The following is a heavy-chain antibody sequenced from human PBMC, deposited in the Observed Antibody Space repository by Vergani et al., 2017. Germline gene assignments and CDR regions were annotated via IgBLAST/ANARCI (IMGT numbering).Heavy chain of an antibody. J-gene: IGHJ5*02. CDR1: GYSISSGYY. CDR2: IYHSGST. V-gene: IGHV4-38-2*01. CDR3: ARSRQQLVRGYNWFDP. Sequence: QVQLQESGPGLVKPSETLSLTCAVSGYSISSGYYWGWIRQPPGKGLELIGSIYHSGSTYYNPSLKSRVTISVDTSKNQFSLKLSSVTAADTAVYYCARSRQQLVRGYNWFDPWGQGTLVTVSS. D-gene: IGHD6-13*01.